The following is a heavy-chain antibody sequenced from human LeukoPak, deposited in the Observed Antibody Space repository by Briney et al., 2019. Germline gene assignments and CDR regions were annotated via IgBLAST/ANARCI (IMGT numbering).Heavy chain of an antibody. CDR3: ARDRRYYGSGSFDY. CDR1: GYTFTGYY. J-gene: IGHJ4*02. Sequence: ASVKVSCKASGYTFTGYYMHWVRRAPGQGLEWMGWINPNSGGANYAQKFQGWVTMTRDTSISTAYMELSRLRSDDTAVYYCARDRRYYGSGSFDYWGQGTLVTVSS. CDR2: INPNSGGA. D-gene: IGHD3-10*01. V-gene: IGHV1-2*04.